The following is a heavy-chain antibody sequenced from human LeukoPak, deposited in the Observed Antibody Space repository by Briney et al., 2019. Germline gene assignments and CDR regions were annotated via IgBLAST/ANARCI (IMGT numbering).Heavy chain of an antibody. CDR3: ATRPPRSYYPIDY. J-gene: IGHJ4*02. CDR2: ISGSGGST. D-gene: IGHD1-26*01. V-gene: IGHV3-23*01. Sequence: GGSLRLSCEASGFTFSSYAMSWVRQAPGKGLEWVSAISGSGGSTYYADSVKGRFTISRDNSKNTLYLQMDSLRAEDTAVYYCATRPPRSYYPIDYWGQGTLVTVSS. CDR1: GFTFSSYA.